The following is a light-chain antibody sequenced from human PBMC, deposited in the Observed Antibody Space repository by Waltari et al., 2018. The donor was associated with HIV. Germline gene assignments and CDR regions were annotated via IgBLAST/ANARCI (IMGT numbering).Light chain of an antibody. CDR2: DVS. V-gene: IGKV3D-20*01. CDR3: QKYGSAAIT. Sequence: EIVLMQSPATLSLSPGERATLSCGARQSVGRNFLAWYQQKPGLAPRLRISDVSSRATAIPDSFSGSGAGTDVSLTISRLGPEDFAVYCCQKYGSAAITFDQGTRVEIK. J-gene: IGKJ5*01. CDR1: QSVGRNF.